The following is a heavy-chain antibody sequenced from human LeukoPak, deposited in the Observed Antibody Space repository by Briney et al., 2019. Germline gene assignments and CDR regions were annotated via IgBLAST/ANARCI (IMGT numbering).Heavy chain of an antibody. D-gene: IGHD2-2*01. CDR1: GGSVSSGSYY. J-gene: IGHJ4*02. CDR3: ARTQFVVVPAAMSVYFDY. V-gene: IGHV4-31*03. Sequence: SETLSLTCTVSGGSVSSGSYYWSWIRQPPGKGLEWIGYIYYSGSTYYNPSLKSRVTISVDTSKNQFSLKLSSVTAADTAVYYCARTQFVVVPAAMSVYFDYWGQGTLVTVSS. CDR2: IYYSGST.